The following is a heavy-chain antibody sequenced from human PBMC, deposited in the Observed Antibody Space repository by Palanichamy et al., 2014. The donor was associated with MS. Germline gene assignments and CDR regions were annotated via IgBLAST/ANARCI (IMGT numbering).Heavy chain of an antibody. V-gene: IGHV3-48*01. J-gene: IGHJ4*02. CDR1: GFTFSTYN. CDR2: ISSSSSTK. D-gene: IGHD2-2*01. Sequence: QLVEVWGRAWYRPGGSLRLSCAASGFTFSTYNMNWVRQAPGKGLEWVSYISSSSSTKYYADSVKGRFTISRDKAKNSLYLQMNSLRAEDSAVYYCAREEFGCSSNRCAFLFDYWGQGTLVTVSS. CDR3: AREEFGCSSNRCAFLFDY.